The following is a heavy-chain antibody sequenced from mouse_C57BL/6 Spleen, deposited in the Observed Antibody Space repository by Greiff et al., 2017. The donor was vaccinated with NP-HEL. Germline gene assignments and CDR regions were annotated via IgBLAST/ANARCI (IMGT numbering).Heavy chain of an antibody. Sequence: EVQRVESGGDLVKPGGSLKLSCAASGFTFSSYGMSWVRQTPDKRLEWVATISSGGSYTYYPDSVKGRFTISRDNAKNTLYLQMSSLKSEDTAMYYCARHAAIYYYGSSHGAMDYWGQGTSVTVSS. D-gene: IGHD1-1*01. V-gene: IGHV5-6*01. J-gene: IGHJ4*01. CDR2: ISSGGSYT. CDR1: GFTFSSYG. CDR3: ARHAAIYYYGSSHGAMDY.